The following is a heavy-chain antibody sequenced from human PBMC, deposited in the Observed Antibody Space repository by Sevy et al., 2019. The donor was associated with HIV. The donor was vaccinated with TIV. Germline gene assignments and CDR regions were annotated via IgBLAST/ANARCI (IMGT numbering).Heavy chain of an antibody. Sequence: GGSLRLSCAASNLTFEDYAMHWVRRAPGKGLERVSGISWNGADMGFAASVKGRFTISRDNAKSSVYLQINSLTPEDTGGYYCAKGQQLITQSGSYFYYGMNVWGQGTTFTVSS. V-gene: IGHV3-9*01. D-gene: IGHD6-13*01. CDR1: NLTFEDYA. CDR2: ISWNGADM. J-gene: IGHJ6*02. CDR3: AKGQQLITQSGSYFYYGMNV.